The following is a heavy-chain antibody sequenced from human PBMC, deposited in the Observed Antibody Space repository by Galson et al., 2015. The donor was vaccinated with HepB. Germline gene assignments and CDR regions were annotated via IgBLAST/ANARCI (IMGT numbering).Heavy chain of an antibody. Sequence: LRLSCAASGFSFSDAWMSWVRQAPGKGLEWVGRIKSTIDGGTADYAAPVKGRFTMSRDDSKNTLYLQMTSLKTEDTAVYYCTRGIDGDHAFWGQGTLVTVSS. CDR2: IKSTIDGGTA. CDR3: TRGIDGDHAF. D-gene: IGHD2-21*02. V-gene: IGHV3-15*01. J-gene: IGHJ4*02. CDR1: GFSFSDAW.